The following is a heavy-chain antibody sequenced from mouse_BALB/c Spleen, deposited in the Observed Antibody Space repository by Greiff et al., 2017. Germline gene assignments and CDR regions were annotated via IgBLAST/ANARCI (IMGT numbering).Heavy chain of an antibody. V-gene: IGHV2-2*02. CDR3: ARKGGAYYGSMDY. Sequence: VQRVESGPGLVQPSQSLSITCTVSGFSLTSYGVHWVRQSPGKGLEWLGVIWSGGSTDYNAAFISRLSISKDNSKSQVFFKMNSLQANDTAIYYCARKGGAYYGSMDYWGQGTSVTVSS. J-gene: IGHJ4*01. CDR2: IWSGGST. CDR1: GFSLTSYG. D-gene: IGHD2-10*01.